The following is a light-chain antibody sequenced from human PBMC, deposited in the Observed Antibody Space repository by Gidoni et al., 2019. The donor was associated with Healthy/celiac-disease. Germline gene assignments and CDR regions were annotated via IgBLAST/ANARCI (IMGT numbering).Light chain of an antibody. CDR2: AAS. Sequence: AIRLTQSPSSFSASTGDRVTITCRASQGISSYLAWYQQKPGKAPKLLIYAASTLQSGVPSRCSGSGSGTDFTLTISCLQSEDVATYYCQQYYSYPPAFGQGTKVEIK. J-gene: IGKJ1*01. CDR1: QGISSY. CDR3: QQYYSYPPA. V-gene: IGKV1-8*01.